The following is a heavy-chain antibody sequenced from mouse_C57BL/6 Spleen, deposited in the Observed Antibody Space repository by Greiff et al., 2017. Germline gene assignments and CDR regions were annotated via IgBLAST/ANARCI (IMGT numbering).Heavy chain of an antibody. Sequence: QVQLQQSGAELVRPGASVTLSCKASGYTFTDYEMHWVKQTPVHGLEWIGAIDPETGGTAYNQKFKGKAILTADKSSSTAYMELRSLTSEDAAVYYCTRCYYGYSAMDYWGQGTSVTVSS. J-gene: IGHJ4*01. D-gene: IGHD2-2*01. CDR1: GYTFTDYE. CDR2: IDPETGGT. CDR3: TRCYYGYSAMDY. V-gene: IGHV1-15*01.